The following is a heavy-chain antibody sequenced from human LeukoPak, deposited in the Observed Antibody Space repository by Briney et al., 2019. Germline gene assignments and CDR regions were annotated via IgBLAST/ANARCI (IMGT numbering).Heavy chain of an antibody. J-gene: IGHJ3*02. CDR1: GFTFDDYA. V-gene: IGHV3-43*02. D-gene: IGHD2-21*02. CDR3: AKDIFTGGDLDAFDI. CDR2: ISGDGGST. Sequence: PGGSLRLSCAASGFTFDDYAMHWVRQAPGKGLEWVSVISGDGGSTYYADSVKGRFTISRDNSKNSLYLQMNSLRTEDIALYYCAKDIFTGGDLDAFDIWGQGTMVTVSS.